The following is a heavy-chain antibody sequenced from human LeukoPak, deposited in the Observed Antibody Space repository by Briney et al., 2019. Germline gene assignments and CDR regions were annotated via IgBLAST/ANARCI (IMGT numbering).Heavy chain of an antibody. D-gene: IGHD3-3*01. CDR1: GYTFTSYD. V-gene: IGHV1-8*01. Sequence: GASVKVSCKASGYTFTSYDINWVRQATGQGLEWMGSMNPNSGNTGYAQKFQGRVTMTRNTSISTAYMELSSLRSEDTAVYYCARGLTKRITIFGVVNEYYFDYWGQGTLVTVSS. CDR3: ARGLTKRITIFGVVNEYYFDY. J-gene: IGHJ4*02. CDR2: MNPNSGNT.